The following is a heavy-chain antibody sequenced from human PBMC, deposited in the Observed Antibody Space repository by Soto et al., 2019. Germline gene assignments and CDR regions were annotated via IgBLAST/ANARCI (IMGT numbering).Heavy chain of an antibody. V-gene: IGHV1-69*01. CDR1: GGTFTTHA. J-gene: IGHJ4*02. CDR3: ARELEFRDGNISHLDY. Sequence: QVQLLQSGAEVKKPGSSVKVSCTASGGTFTTHAFNWVRQAPGQGLEWVGGIIPIFGTPNYAQKFQGRVSITADASTSTVYMELSSLRSDDTAVYYCARELEFRDGNISHLDYWGQGTLVTVSS. CDR2: IIPIFGTP. D-gene: IGHD3-10*01.